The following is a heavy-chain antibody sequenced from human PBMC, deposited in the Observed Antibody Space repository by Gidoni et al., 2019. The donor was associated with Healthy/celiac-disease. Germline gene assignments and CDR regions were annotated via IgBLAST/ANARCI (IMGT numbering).Heavy chain of an antibody. CDR1: GFTFSSYS. D-gene: IGHD2-2*01. V-gene: IGHV3-21*01. CDR3: ARARVPYCSSTSCYYYYYGMDV. J-gene: IGHJ6*02. Sequence: EVQLVESGGGLVKPGGSLRLSCAASGFTFSSYSMNWVRQAPGKGLEWVSSISSSSSYIYYADSVKGRFTISRDNAKNSLYLQMNSLRAEDTAVYYCARARVPYCSSTSCYYYYYGMDVWGQGTTVTVSS. CDR2: ISSSSSYI.